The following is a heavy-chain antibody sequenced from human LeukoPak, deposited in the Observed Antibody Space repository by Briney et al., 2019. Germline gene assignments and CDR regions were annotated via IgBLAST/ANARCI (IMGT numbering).Heavy chain of an antibody. CDR3: ARSTSHYYYYYMDV. V-gene: IGHV3-74*01. J-gene: IGHJ6*03. Sequence: GTLRLSCAASGFTFSSHGMNWVRQPPGKGLVWVSRINSDGSSTTYADSVMGRFTISRDNATNTLFLQMNSLRADDTAVYYCARSTSHYYYYYMDVWGKGTTVTISS. CDR2: INSDGSST. CDR1: GFTFSSHG.